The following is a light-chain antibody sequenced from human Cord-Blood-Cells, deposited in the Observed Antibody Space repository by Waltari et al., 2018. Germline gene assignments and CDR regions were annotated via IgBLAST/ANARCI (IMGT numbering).Light chain of an antibody. V-gene: IGKV2-28*01. CDR1: QSLLHSNGYNY. Sequence: DIVMTQSPLSLPVTPGEPASISCRSSQSLLHSNGYNYLDWYLQMPGQSPQLLIDLGSKRASGVQNRVSGSGSGTDFTLKISRVDAEDVGVYYCMQALQTPWTFGQGTKVEIK. CDR3: MQALQTPWT. J-gene: IGKJ1*01. CDR2: LGS.